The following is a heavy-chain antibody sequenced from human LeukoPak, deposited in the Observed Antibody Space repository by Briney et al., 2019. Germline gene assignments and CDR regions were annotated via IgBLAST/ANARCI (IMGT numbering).Heavy chain of an antibody. CDR2: ISYDGSNK. CDR1: GFTFSSYA. Sequence: GRSLRLSCAASGFTFSSYAMHWVRQAPGKGLEWVAVISYDGSNKYYADSVKGRFTISRDNSKNTLYLQMNSLRAEDTAVYYCARDSLTTGSGVFDPWGQGTLVTVSS. D-gene: IGHD4-11*01. CDR3: ARDSLTTGSGVFDP. V-gene: IGHV3-30-3*01. J-gene: IGHJ5*02.